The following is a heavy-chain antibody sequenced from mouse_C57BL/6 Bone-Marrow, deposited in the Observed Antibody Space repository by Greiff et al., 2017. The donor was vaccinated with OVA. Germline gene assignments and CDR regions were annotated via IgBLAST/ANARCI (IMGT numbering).Heavy chain of an antibody. CDR1: GFSLTSYG. V-gene: IGHV2-6*01. CDR3: ASDDYEGNWFAY. D-gene: IGHD2-4*01. Sequence: QVQLQQSGPGLVAPSQSLSITCTVSGFSLTSYGVDWVRQSPGKGLEWLGVIWGVGSTNYNSALNSRLSISKDNSKSQVFLKMNSLQTDDTAMYYCASDDYEGNWFAYWGQGTLVTVSA. CDR2: IWGVGST. J-gene: IGHJ3*01.